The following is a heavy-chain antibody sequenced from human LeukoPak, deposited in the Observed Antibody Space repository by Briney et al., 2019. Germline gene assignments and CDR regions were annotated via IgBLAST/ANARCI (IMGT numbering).Heavy chain of an antibody. CDR1: GGSISSSSYY. V-gene: IGHV4-39*01. J-gene: IGHJ4*02. D-gene: IGHD6-13*01. Sequence: SETLSLTCTVSGGSISSSSYYWGWIRQPPGKGLGWIGSIYYSGSTYYNPSLKSRVTISVDTSKNQFSLKLSSVTAADTAVYYCASSGTRFDYWGQGTLVTVSS. CDR2: IYYSGST. CDR3: ASSGTRFDY.